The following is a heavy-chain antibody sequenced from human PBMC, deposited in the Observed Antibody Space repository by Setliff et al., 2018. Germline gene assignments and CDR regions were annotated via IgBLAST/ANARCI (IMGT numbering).Heavy chain of an antibody. CDR3: VRDSPIRLGVLHS. J-gene: IGHJ4*02. CDR1: GFTFSAHW. CDR2: INTDGATT. Sequence: GSLRLSCAASGFTFSAHWMHWVRQAPGKGLVWVSGINTDGATTSYADSVKGRFTISRDNAKNSLSLQMNSLRADDTAVYYCVRDSPIRLGVLHSWGQGTLVTVSS. V-gene: IGHV3-74*01. D-gene: IGHD2-8*02.